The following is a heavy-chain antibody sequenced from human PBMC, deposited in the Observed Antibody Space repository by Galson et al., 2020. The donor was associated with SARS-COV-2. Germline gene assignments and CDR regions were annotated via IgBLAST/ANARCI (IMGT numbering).Heavy chain of an antibody. J-gene: IGHJ6*02. CDR2: ISYDGSNK. Sequence: GGSLRLSCAASGFTFSSYAMHWVRQAQDKGLEWVAVISYDGSNKYYADSVKGRFTIPRDNSKNTLYLQMNSLRAEDTAVYYCARALGGNYYYGMDVWGQGTTVTVSS. D-gene: IGHD3-16*01. V-gene: IGHV3-30*04. CDR1: GFTFSSYA. CDR3: ARALGGNYYYGMDV.